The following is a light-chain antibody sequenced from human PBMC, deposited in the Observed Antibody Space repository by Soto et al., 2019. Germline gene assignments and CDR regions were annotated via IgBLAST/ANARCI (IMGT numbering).Light chain of an antibody. CDR2: GAS. CDR3: QQYNKWPLT. J-gene: IGKJ1*01. CDR1: QSVSID. V-gene: IGKV3-15*01. Sequence: EIVMTQSPATRSLSPGESATLSCRASQSVSIDLACYQQTPGQAPRLLIYGASTRATGIPVRFSGSASGTEFTLTISSLQSEDYTVYYCQQYNKWPLTFGQGTKVDIK.